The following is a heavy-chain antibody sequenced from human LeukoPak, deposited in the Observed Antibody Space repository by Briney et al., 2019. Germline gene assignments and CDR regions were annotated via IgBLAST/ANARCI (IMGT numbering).Heavy chain of an antibody. D-gene: IGHD3-16*02. Sequence: GGSLRLPCAASGFTVSSNYMSWVRQAPGKGLEWVSVIYSGGSTYYADSVKGRFTISRDNSKNTLYLQMNSLRAEDTAVYYCAKARDSLGELSFHGGQGTQVTVSS. J-gene: IGHJ4*02. V-gene: IGHV3-53*01. CDR3: AKARDSLGELSFH. CDR1: GFTVSSNY. CDR2: IYSGGST.